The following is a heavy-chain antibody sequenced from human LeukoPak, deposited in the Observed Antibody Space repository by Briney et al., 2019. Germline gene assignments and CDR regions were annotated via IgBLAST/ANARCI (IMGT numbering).Heavy chain of an antibody. Sequence: GGSLRLSCAASGFTFSGSAMHWVRQASGKGLEWVGRIRSKANNYATAYAASVKGRFTISRDDSRNTAYLQMNSLKTEDTAVYYCTRPLHDLEYCSSTNCYPWNLENWGQGTLVIVSS. CDR3: TRPLHDLEYCSSTNCYPWNLEN. V-gene: IGHV3-73*01. D-gene: IGHD2-2*01. CDR2: IRSKANNYAT. J-gene: IGHJ4*02. CDR1: GFTFSGSA.